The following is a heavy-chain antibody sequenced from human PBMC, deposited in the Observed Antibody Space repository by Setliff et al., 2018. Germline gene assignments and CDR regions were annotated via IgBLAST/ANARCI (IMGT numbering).Heavy chain of an antibody. CDR3: ARDPWQWLTTFTSAEYFQH. D-gene: IGHD6-19*01. J-gene: IGHJ1*01. Sequence: SVKVSCTASGGPFSSYAISWVRQAPGQGPEWMGRIIPIFGTANYAQKFQGRVTITADKSTSTAYMELSSLRSEDTAVYYCARDPWQWLTTFTSAEYFQHWGQGTLVTVS. CDR1: GGPFSSYA. V-gene: IGHV1-69*06. CDR2: IIPIFGTA.